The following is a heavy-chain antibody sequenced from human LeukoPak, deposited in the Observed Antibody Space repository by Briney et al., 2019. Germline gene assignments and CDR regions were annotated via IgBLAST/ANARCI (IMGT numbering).Heavy chain of an antibody. V-gene: IGHV4-59*01. Sequence: SETLSLTCTVSGGSISTYYWSWIRQPPGKGLEWIAYIDYRGSTTYNPSLRSRVTISVDTSRNQFSLKLSSVTAADTAVYYCARVAYYYGSGSSTAVDPWGQGTLVTVSS. CDR1: GGSISTYY. J-gene: IGHJ5*02. D-gene: IGHD3-10*01. CDR2: IDYRGST. CDR3: ARVAYYYGSGSSTAVDP.